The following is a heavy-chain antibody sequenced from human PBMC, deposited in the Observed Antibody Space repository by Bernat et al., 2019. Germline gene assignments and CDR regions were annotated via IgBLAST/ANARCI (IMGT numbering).Heavy chain of an antibody. Sequence: QVQLVQSGLEVKKPGASVKVSCKTSGFTFTSYALHWVRQAPGQRLEWMGWINAGNGNTKYSQKFQGRVTITRDTSASTVYMDLSFLRSEDTAVYYCARAAPGSFDYWGQGTLVTVSS. D-gene: IGHD1-14*01. V-gene: IGHV1-3*01. CDR1: GFTFTSYA. CDR3: ARAAPGSFDY. CDR2: INAGNGNT. J-gene: IGHJ4*02.